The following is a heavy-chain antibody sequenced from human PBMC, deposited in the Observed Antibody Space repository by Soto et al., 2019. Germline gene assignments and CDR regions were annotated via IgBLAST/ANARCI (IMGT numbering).Heavy chain of an antibody. D-gene: IGHD6-13*01. Sequence: ASVKVSCKASGYTFTSYPIHLLRQAPGQRLEWMGWINAGNGNTKYSQKFQGRVTITRDTSASTAYMELSSLRSEDTAVYYCARDQSSSFFVYWGQGTLVTVSS. V-gene: IGHV1-3*01. CDR2: INAGNGNT. CDR1: GYTFTSYP. CDR3: ARDQSSSFFVY. J-gene: IGHJ4*02.